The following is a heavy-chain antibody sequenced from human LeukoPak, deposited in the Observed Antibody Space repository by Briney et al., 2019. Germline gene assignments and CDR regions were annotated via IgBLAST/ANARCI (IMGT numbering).Heavy chain of an antibody. CDR1: GLNLNRDW. V-gene: IGHV3-7*01. CDR2: IRQDGGAK. Sequence: PGGSLRLSCEASGLNLNRDWTAWVRQAPGKGLGWVANIRQDGGAKNYVDSVEGRFTISRDNAKKSLYLQMNSLRAEDTAVYYCAPPPIAATGNWGQGTLVTVSS. D-gene: IGHD6-13*01. J-gene: IGHJ4*02. CDR3: APPPIAATGN.